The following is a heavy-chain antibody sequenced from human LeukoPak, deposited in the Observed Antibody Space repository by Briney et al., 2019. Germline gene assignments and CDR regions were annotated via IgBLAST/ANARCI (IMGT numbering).Heavy chain of an antibody. D-gene: IGHD2/OR15-2a*01. J-gene: IGHJ5*02. CDR2: INHSGST. V-gene: IGHV4-34*01. CDR3: ARDFLGLHWFDP. Sequence: SEILSLTCAVYGGSFSGYYWSWIRQPPGKGLEWIGEINHSGSTNYNPSLKSRVTISVDKSKNQFSLKLSSVTAADTAVYYCARDFLGLHWFDPWGQGTLVTVSS. CDR1: GGSFSGYY.